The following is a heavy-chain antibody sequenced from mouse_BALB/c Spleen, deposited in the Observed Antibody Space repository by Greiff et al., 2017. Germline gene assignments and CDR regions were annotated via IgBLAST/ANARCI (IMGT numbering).Heavy chain of an antibody. J-gene: IGHJ4*01. V-gene: IGHV2-5-1*01. Sequence: QVQLQQSGPSLVQPSQSLSITCTVSGFSFTSYGVHWVRQSPGKGLEWLGVIWRGGSTDYYAAFMSRLSIITDNSKSQVFFKMNSLQPDETAIYYCAKNGAMVTRCSYALDYWGQGTSVTVSS. CDR2: IWRGGST. CDR1: GFSFTSYG. D-gene: IGHD2-1*01. CDR3: AKNGAMVTRCSYALDY.